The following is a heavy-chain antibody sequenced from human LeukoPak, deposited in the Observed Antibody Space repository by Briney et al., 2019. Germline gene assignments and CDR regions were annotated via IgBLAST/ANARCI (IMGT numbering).Heavy chain of an antibody. CDR2: IYYSGST. CDR3: ARGGGGYPPYL. J-gene: IGHJ5*02. Sequence: SETLSLTCTVSGGSISGYYWSWIRQPPGKGLEWIGYIYYSGSTNYNPSLKSRVTISVDTSKNQFSLKLSSVTAADTAVYYCARGGGGYPPYLWGQGTLVTVSS. D-gene: IGHD2-21*01. CDR1: GGSISGYY. V-gene: IGHV4-59*01.